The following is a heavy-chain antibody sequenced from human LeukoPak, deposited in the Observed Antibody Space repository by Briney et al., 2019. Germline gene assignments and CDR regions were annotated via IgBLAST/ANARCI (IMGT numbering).Heavy chain of an antibody. CDR1: GFTFSSYG. CDR2: IRYDGSNE. CDR3: AKDSGSWSNYFDY. D-gene: IGHD6-13*01. J-gene: IGHJ4*02. V-gene: IGHV3-30*02. Sequence: GESLRLSCAASGFTFSSYGMHWVRQAPGKGLEWVAFIRYDGSNEYYADSVKGRFTISRDNSKNTLYLQMNSLRPDDTAVYYCAKDSGSWSNYFDYWGQGTLVTVSS.